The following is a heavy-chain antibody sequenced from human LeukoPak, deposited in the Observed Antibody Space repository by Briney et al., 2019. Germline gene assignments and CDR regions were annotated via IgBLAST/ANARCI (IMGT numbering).Heavy chain of an antibody. J-gene: IGHJ6*03. CDR2: ISNTGNRV. D-gene: IGHD6-6*01. CDR1: GFSFSDFY. CDR3: AKGEAARPTLYYYYYYMDV. Sequence: TGGSLRLSCAASGFSFSDFYMAWIRQAPGKGLDWVSYISNTGNRVDYADSVKGRFSISRDNSKNTLYLQMNSLRAEDTAVYYCAKGEAARPTLYYYYYYMDVWGKGTTVTVSS. V-gene: IGHV3-11*04.